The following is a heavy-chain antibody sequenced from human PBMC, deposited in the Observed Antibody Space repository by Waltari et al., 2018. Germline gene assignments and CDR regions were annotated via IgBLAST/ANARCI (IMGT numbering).Heavy chain of an antibody. CDR3: ARAIAVADPSDY. Sequence: EVQLVESGGGLVKPGGSLRLSCAASGFTFSSYSMNWVRQAPGKGLEWVSSISSSSSYIYYADSVKGRFTISRDNAKNSLYLQMNSLGAEDTAVYYCARAIAVADPSDYWGQGTLVTVSS. D-gene: IGHD6-19*01. V-gene: IGHV3-21*01. CDR2: ISSSSSYI. CDR1: GFTFSSYS. J-gene: IGHJ4*02.